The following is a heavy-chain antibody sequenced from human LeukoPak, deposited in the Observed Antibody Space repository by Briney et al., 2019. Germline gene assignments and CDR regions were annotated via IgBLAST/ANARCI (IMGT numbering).Heavy chain of an antibody. V-gene: IGHV1-24*01. CDR1: GYTLTELS. Sequence: ASVKVSCTVSGYTLTELSMHWVRQAPGKGLEWMGGFDPEDSETIYAQKFQGRVTMTEDTSTDTAYMELSSLRSEDTAVYYCATVSGKTYAFDIWGQGTMVTVSS. J-gene: IGHJ3*02. CDR3: ATVSGKTYAFDI. D-gene: IGHD3-10*01. CDR2: FDPEDSET.